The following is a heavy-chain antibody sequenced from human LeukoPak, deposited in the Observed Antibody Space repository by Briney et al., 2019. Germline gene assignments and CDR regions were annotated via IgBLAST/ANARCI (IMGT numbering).Heavy chain of an antibody. V-gene: IGHV1-2*02. J-gene: IGHJ3*02. CDR3: AREVGSGTFDI. CDR1: AYSLTDHY. D-gene: IGHD6-25*01. Sequence: ASAKVSCKASAYSLTDHYIHWVRQAPGEGLEWMGWISPNTGGTIYAQKFQGRVTMTRDTSIITAYMELTNLRSDDTAFYYCAREVGSGTFDIWGQGTMVTVSS. CDR2: ISPNTGGT.